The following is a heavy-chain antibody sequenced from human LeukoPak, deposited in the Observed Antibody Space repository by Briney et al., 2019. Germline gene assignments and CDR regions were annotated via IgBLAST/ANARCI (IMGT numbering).Heavy chain of an antibody. CDR3: ASRKWERYYLHFDY. J-gene: IGHJ4*02. D-gene: IGHD1-26*01. Sequence: GGSLRLSCAASGFTFSSYWMHWVRQAPGKGLVWVSRINSDGSSTSYADSVKGRFTISRDNAKNSLYLQMNSLRAEDTAVYYCASRKWERYYLHFDYWGQGTLVTVSS. CDR1: GFTFSSYW. CDR2: INSDGSST. V-gene: IGHV3-74*01.